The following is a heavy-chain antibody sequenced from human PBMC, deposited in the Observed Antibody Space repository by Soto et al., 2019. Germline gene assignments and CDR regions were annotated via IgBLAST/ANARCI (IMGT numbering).Heavy chain of an antibody. Sequence: EVQLVESGGGLVKPGGSLRLSCSSSGFTFSSYSMNWVRQAPGKGLEWVSSISSSSSYIYYADSVKCRFTIYRDNAKKSLHLQMNSLRAEDTAVYYCARDRGGDLKAFDIWGQGTMVTVSS. CDR2: ISSSSSYI. D-gene: IGHD3-10*01. CDR1: GFTFSSYS. J-gene: IGHJ3*02. V-gene: IGHV3-21*01. CDR3: ARDRGGDLKAFDI.